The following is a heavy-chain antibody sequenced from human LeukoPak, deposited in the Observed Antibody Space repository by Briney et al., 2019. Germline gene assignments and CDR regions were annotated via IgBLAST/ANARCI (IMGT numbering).Heavy chain of an antibody. D-gene: IGHD2-15*01. CDR3: ARGSCSGGSCYDDY. J-gene: IGHJ4*02. V-gene: IGHV1-18*04. Sequence: ASVKVSCKASGYTFTGYYMHWVRQAPGQGLEWMGWISAYNGNTNYARKLQGRVTMTTDTSTSTAYMELRSLRSDDTAVYYCARGSCSGGSCYDDYWGQGTLVTVSS. CDR1: GYTFTGYY. CDR2: ISAYNGNT.